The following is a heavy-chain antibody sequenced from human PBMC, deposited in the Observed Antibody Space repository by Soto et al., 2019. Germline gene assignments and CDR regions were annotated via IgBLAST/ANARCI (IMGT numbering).Heavy chain of an antibody. CDR2: IYSTGTT. D-gene: IGHD5-12*01. Sequence: QVQLQESGPGLVEPSQTLSLTCTVSGVSISSTGYCWTWIRRRPGQGLEWIGYIYSTGTTFYSPSFQSRVSISMDTSTNQFSLKVNSLTAADTAVFYCARGLRLRRNEYYFDYWGQGTLVNVSS. CDR1: GVSISSTGYC. V-gene: IGHV4-31*03. CDR3: ARGLRLRRNEYYFDY. J-gene: IGHJ4*02.